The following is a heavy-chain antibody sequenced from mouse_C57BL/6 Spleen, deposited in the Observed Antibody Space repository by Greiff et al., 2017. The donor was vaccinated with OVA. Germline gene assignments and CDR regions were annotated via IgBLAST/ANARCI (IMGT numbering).Heavy chain of an antibody. CDR2: IHANSGST. CDR1: GYTFTSYW. CDR3: ARGYYDVEIYAMDY. V-gene: IGHV1-64*01. D-gene: IGHD1-1*01. J-gene: IGHJ4*01. Sequence: QVQLQQPGAELVKPGASVKLSCKASGYTFTSYWMHWVQQRPGQGLEWIGMIHANSGSTNYNEKVKGRVTLTVDKSTTTAYMQLSSLTSEDSAVYYCARGYYDVEIYAMDYWGQGTSVTVSS.